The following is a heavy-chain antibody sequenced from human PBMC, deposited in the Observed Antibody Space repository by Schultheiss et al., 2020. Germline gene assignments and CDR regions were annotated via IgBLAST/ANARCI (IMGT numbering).Heavy chain of an antibody. D-gene: IGHD2-2*01. CDR2: ITYDGSDK. CDR1: GFIFSNYA. CDR3: ATRGEYCSSTSCYWSGYYYMDV. V-gene: IGHV3-30*04. Sequence: GGSLRLSCAASGFIFSNYAVSWVRQTPGKGLECVAVITYDGSDKCYADPVKGRLTISRDISNNTLYLQINSLRAEDTAVYCCATRGEYCSSTSCYWSGYYYMDVWGKGTTVTVSS. J-gene: IGHJ6*03.